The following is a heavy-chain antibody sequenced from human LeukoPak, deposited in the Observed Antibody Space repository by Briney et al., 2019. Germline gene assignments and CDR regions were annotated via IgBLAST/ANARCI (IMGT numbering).Heavy chain of an antibody. CDR1: GFTFSSYS. CDR3: AREDCSSTSCYYLTAYYMDV. V-gene: IGHV3-21*01. CDR2: ISSSSSYI. D-gene: IGHD2-2*01. J-gene: IGHJ6*03. Sequence: GGSLRLSCAASGFTFSSYSMNWVRQAPGKGLEWVSSISSSSSYIYYADSVKGRFTISRDNAKNSLYLQMNSLRAEDTAVYYCAREDCSSTSCYYLTAYYMDVWGKGTTVTISS.